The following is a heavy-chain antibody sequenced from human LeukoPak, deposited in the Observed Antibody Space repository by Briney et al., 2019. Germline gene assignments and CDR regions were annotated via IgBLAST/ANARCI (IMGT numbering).Heavy chain of an antibody. J-gene: IGHJ6*03. CDR1: GDSIRGYY. D-gene: IGHD6-25*01. CDR3: AKVGSDEHYMDV. V-gene: IGHV4-59*01. Sequence: SETLSLTCTVSGDSIRGYYWSWIRQSPGEGMEWIGYIYYRGNTDYNPSLKSRVTISIDTSKNQFSLRLSSVTTADTAIYYCAKVGSDEHYMDVWGKGTTVTVSS. CDR2: IYYRGNT.